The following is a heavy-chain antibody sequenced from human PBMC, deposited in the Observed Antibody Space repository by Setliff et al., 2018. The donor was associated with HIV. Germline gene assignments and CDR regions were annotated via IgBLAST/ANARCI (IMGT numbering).Heavy chain of an antibody. J-gene: IGHJ6*03. V-gene: IGHV4-61*10. CDR3: ARVPWGGRGEYYYYYMDV. CDR1: GDSVTSDSYY. CDR2: IYFSGST. Sequence: SETLSLTCTVSGDSVTSDSYYWSWIRQPAGKTLEWIGRIYFSGSTNYNPSLKSRATISVDTSKNQFSLKLSSVTAADTAVYYCARVPWGGRGEYYYYYMDVWGKGTTVTVSS. D-gene: IGHD3-16*01.